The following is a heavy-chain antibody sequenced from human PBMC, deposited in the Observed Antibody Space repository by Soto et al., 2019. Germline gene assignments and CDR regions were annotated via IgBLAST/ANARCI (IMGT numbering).Heavy chain of an antibody. V-gene: IGHV3-23*01. J-gene: IGHJ6*02. CDR1: GFTFSSYA. CDR3: AKVTTPGYYYYYHGMDV. Sequence: HPGGSLRLSCASSGFTFSSYATSWVRQAPGKGLEWVSAISGSGGSTYYADSVKGRFTISRDNSKNTLYLQMNSLRAEDTAVYYCAKVTTPGYYYYYHGMDVWGQGTTVTVSS. CDR2: ISGSGGST. D-gene: IGHD4-17*01.